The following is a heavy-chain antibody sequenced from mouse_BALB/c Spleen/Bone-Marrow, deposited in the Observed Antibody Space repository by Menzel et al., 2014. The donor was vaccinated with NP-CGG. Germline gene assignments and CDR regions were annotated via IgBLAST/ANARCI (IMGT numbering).Heavy chain of an antibody. Sequence: EVMLVESGGGLVEPGGSLKLSCAASGFIFIAYTMSWVRQTPEKRLEWVAYINNGGGSTYYPDTVKGRFTISRDNAKNTLYLQMSRLKSEDTAMYYCARHGEERPVLAMDYWGQGTSITVSS. V-gene: IGHV5-12-2*01. CDR3: ARHGEERPVLAMDY. CDR2: INNGGGST. D-gene: IGHD2-14*01. CDR1: GFIFIAYT. J-gene: IGHJ4*01.